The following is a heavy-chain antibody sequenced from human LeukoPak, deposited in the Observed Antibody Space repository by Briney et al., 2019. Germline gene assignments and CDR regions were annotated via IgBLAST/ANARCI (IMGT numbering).Heavy chain of an antibody. V-gene: IGHV1-18*01. D-gene: IGHD2-15*01. Sequence: SVKVSCKASGYTFTSCGISWLRQAPGQGLEWMGGISAYNGKTNYAQKLQGRVTMTTDTSTSTAYMEQRSLRSDDTAVYYRARAPQYCSGGSCYFFAGREYYFDYWGQGTLVTVSS. CDR3: ARAPQYCSGGSCYFFAGREYYFDY. CDR1: GYTFTSCG. J-gene: IGHJ4*02. CDR2: ISAYNGKT.